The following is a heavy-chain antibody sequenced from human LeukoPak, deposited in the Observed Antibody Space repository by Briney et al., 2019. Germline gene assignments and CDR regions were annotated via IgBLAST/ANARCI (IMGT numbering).Heavy chain of an antibody. D-gene: IGHD6-25*01. Sequence: PSETLSLTCTVSGGSISSSSYYWGWIRQPPGKGLEWIGSIYYSGSTYYNPSLKSRVSISVDTSKNQFSLKLSSVTAADTAVYYCARDLAYCSGFPAEPFDYWRQGTLVTVSS. CDR3: ARDLAYCSGFPAEPFDY. CDR1: GGSISSSSYY. V-gene: IGHV4-39*07. CDR2: IYYSGST. J-gene: IGHJ4*02.